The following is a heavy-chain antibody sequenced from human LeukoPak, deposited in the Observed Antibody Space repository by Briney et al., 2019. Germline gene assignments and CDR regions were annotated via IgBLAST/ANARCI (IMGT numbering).Heavy chain of an antibody. CDR2: ISSSGSTI. CDR1: GFTFSSYE. CDR3: ARDSDYGGNSAIDY. Sequence: GGSLRLSCAASGFTFSSYEMNWVRQAPGKGLEWVSYISSSGSTIYYADSVKGRFTISRDNAKNSLYLQMNSLRAEDTAVYYCARDSDYGGNSAIDYWGQGTLVTVSS. J-gene: IGHJ4*02. V-gene: IGHV3-48*03. D-gene: IGHD4-23*01.